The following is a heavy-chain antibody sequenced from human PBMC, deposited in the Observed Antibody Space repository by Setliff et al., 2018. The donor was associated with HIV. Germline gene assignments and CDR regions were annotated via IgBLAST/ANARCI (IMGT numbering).Heavy chain of an antibody. CDR3: SMSHGIGNYYMDG. J-gene: IGHJ6*03. D-gene: IGHD2-15*01. Sequence: KTGGSLRLSCAASGFTFSSYCMNWVRQAPGKGLEWISSISWRSTYIYYSDSVKGRFTISRDDAEKPLFLQLDSLRDEYTAVYYCSMSHGIGNYYMDGWGPGTTGTVSS. CDR1: GFTFSSYC. V-gene: IGHV3-21*01. CDR2: ISWRSTYI.